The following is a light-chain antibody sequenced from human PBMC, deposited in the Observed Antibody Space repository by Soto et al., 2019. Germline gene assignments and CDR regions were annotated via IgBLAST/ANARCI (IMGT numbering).Light chain of an antibody. CDR1: QRLVYSDGHTY. Sequence: DGVMPKSPLSLPVTLGQPASISCRSSQRLVYSDGHTYLNWYQQRPGQSPRRLIYKVSNLDSGVPDSFSGSGSVTDVTLNISSVEAEDVGVYYFMQATRWPYTFSQGAKLEI. CDR3: MQATRWPYT. J-gene: IGKJ2*01. CDR2: KVS. V-gene: IGKV2D-30*01.